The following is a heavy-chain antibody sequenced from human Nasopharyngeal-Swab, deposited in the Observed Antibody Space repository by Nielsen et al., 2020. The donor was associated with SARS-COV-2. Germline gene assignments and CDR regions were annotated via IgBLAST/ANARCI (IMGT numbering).Heavy chain of an antibody. CDR2: IYTSGST. Sequence: WIRQPPGKGLEWIGRIYTSGSTNYNPSLKSRVTISVDTSKNQFSLKLSSVTAAGTAIYYCAKSRDGYNSKGMDVWGQGTTVTVSS. D-gene: IGHD5-24*01. CDR3: AKSRDGYNSKGMDV. V-gene: IGHV4-4*08. J-gene: IGHJ6*02.